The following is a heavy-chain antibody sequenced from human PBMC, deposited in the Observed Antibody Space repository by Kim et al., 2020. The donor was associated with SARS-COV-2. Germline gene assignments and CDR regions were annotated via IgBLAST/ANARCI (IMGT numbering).Heavy chain of an antibody. CDR2: ST. D-gene: IGHD3-22*01. J-gene: IGHJ4*02. Sequence: STNYNPSHKSRVTISVDTSKNQFSLKLSSVTAADTAVYYCAREGRRYYDSWGQGTLVTVSS. CDR3: AREGRRYYDS. V-gene: IGHV4-34*01.